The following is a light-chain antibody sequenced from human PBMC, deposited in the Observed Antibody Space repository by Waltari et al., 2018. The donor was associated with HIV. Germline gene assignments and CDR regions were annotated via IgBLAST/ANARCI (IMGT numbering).Light chain of an antibody. V-gene: IGLV2-8*01. CDR3: SSYAGSNNFYVV. Sequence: QSALTQPPSASGSPGQSVTISCTGTSSDVGGYNYVSWYQQHPGKAPKLMLYEVSKRPSAGPGRFSRSTAGDTASLPVYALQAEDEADYYCSSYAGSNNFYVVVGGGTKLTVL. CDR1: SSDVGGYNY. J-gene: IGLJ2*01. CDR2: EVS.